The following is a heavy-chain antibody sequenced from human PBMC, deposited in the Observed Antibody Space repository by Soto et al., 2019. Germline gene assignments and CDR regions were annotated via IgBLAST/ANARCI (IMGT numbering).Heavy chain of an antibody. Sequence: QVQLQESGPGLVKPSQTLSLTCTVSGGSISSGGYYWSWIRQHPGKGLEWIGYIYYSGSTYYNPSLKSRVTHSVDTSKNQFSLNLSYVTAADTAVYYFATGIPDDILAGLPNDAFDIWGQGTMVTVSS. CDR2: IYYSGST. V-gene: IGHV4-31*03. J-gene: IGHJ3*02. D-gene: IGHD3-9*01. CDR3: ATGIPDDILAGLPNDAFDI. CDR1: GGSISSGGYY.